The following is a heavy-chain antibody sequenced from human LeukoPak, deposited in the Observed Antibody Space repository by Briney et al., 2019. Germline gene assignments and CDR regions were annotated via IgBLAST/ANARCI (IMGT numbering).Heavy chain of an antibody. Sequence: SETLSLTCAVYGGSFSGYYWTWIRQPPGKGLQWLGYIYYSGSTHSNAYLKSRVTISLDTSKNQFSLRLSSVTAADTAVYHCARLMGYCSTTSCHPGWLDPWGQGTLVTVSS. CDR3: ARLMGYCSTTSCHPGWLDP. CDR2: IYYSGST. CDR1: GGSFSGYY. D-gene: IGHD2-2*01. V-gene: IGHV4-59*01. J-gene: IGHJ5*02.